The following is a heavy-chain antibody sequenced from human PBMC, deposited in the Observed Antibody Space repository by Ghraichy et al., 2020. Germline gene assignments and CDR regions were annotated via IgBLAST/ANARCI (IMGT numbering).Heavy chain of an antibody. CDR3: ASAEFYGECNY. CDR2: IYSGGST. Sequence: GGSLRLSCAASGFTVSSNYMSWVRQAPGKGLEWVSVIYSGGSTYYADSVKGRFTISRDNSKNTLYLQMNSLRAEDTAVYYCASAEFYGECNYWGQGTLVTVSS. J-gene: IGHJ4*02. D-gene: IGHD4-17*01. CDR1: GFTVSSNY. V-gene: IGHV3-53*01.